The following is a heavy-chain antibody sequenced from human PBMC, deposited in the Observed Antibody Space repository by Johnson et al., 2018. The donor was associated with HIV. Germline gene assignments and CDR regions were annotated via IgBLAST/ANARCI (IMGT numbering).Heavy chain of an antibody. V-gene: IGHV3-11*04. J-gene: IGHJ3*02. Sequence: QVQLVESGGGLVKPGGSLRLSCVASGFTFSDYYMTWIRQAPGKGLEWVSYISGSGGTIYYADSVKGRFTISRDNAMNSVYLQMNSLRAEDTAVYYCARAGVVDSYGSWKALDIWGQGTLVTVSS. CDR1: GFTFSDYY. CDR3: ARAGVVDSYGSWKALDI. CDR2: ISGSGGTI. D-gene: IGHD3-10*01.